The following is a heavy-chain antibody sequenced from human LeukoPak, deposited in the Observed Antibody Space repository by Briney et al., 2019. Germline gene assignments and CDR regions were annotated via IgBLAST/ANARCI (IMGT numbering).Heavy chain of an antibody. CDR1: GGSISSHY. CDR3: ARVGVDYYDSSGSGGDFDY. V-gene: IGHV4-59*11. CDR2: IYYSGSS. D-gene: IGHD3-22*01. J-gene: IGHJ4*02. Sequence: SETLSLTCTVSGGSISSHYWSWIRQPPGKGLEWIGYIYYSGSSKYNPSLKSRVTISVDTSKNQFSLKLSSVTAADTAVYYCARVGVDYYDSSGSGGDFDYWGQGTLVTVSS.